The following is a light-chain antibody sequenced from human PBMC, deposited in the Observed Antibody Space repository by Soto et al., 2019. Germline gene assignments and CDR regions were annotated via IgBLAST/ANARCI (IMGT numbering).Light chain of an antibody. CDR1: SRDVGVYNY. J-gene: IGLJ1*01. Sequence: QSALTQPVSVSGSPGQSITISCTGTSRDVGVYNYVSWYQVHPGRVPKLIIYEATKRPSGISDRFSGSRSGNTASLTISGLQAEDVADYYCSSYISTTTFYVFGTGTKLTVL. CDR2: EAT. V-gene: IGLV2-14*01. CDR3: SSYISTTTFYV.